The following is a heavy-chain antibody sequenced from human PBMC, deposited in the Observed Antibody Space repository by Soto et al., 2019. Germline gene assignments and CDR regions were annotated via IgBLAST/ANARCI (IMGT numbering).Heavy chain of an antibody. CDR3: ARHPRYGELPYEN. V-gene: IGHV5-10-1*01. CDR1: GYSFTRYW. CDR2: IDPSESYT. J-gene: IGHJ4*02. D-gene: IGHD3-10*01. Sequence: ESLQISCKGSGYSFTRYWISWVRQMPGKGLEWMGRIDPSESYTNYRPSFQGHVTISADKSISTAYLQLSSLKASDTAMYYCARHPRYGELPYENWGQGNLVIVSS.